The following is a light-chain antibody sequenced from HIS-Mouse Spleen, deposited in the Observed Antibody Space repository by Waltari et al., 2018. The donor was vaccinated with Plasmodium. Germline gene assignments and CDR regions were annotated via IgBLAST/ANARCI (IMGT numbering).Light chain of an antibody. V-gene: IGLV2-14*03. CDR2: DVS. CDR3: SSYTSSSTWV. CDR1: SSDVGGYNY. J-gene: IGLJ3*02. Sequence: QSALTQPASVSGSPGQSITLSCTGSSSDVGGYNYVSLYQQHPGTAPTLMIYDVSNRPSEVSNRFSGSKSGNTASLTISGLQAEDEADYYCSSYTSSSTWVFGGGTKLTVL.